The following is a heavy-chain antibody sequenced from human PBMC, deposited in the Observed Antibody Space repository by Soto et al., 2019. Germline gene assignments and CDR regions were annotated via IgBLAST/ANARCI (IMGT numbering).Heavy chain of an antibody. J-gene: IGHJ6*02. Sequence: SETLSLTCTVSFGFFDSGAYYCGGIRHPPGRCLEWIGYIYYDGNSYYNPSLKSRITISVDTSKNQFSLKLRSVTAADSAVYYCVRDVPTAAIPAYYSGLDVWGQGTTVTVSS. D-gene: IGHD2-2*02. CDR3: VRDVPTAAIPAYYSGLDV. CDR1: FGFFDSGAYY. V-gene: IGHV4-30-4*01. CDR2: IYYDGNS.